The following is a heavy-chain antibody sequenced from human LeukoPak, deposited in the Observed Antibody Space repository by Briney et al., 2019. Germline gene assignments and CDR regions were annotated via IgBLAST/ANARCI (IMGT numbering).Heavy chain of an antibody. CDR1: GGTFNNYA. V-gene: IGHV1-69*04. CDR2: IIPKFGVQ. Sequence: SVKVSCTASGGTFNNYAINWVRQAPGQGLEWMGRIIPKFGVQDYAQKFQGRVTITADKSTSTAYMELSSLRSEDTAVFYCATEWVGDYNPLEVWGQGTVVTVSS. CDR3: ATEWVGDYNPLEV. D-gene: IGHD4-11*01. J-gene: IGHJ3*01.